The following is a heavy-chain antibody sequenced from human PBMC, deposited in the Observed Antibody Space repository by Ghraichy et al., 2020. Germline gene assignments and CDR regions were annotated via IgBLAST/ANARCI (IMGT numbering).Heavy chain of an antibody. CDR1: GGSISSSNW. D-gene: IGHD3-10*01. V-gene: IGHV4-4*02. J-gene: IGHJ6*03. CDR3: ARAGMVRGVIIRVYYYYYMDV. Sequence: SETLSLTCAVSGGSISSSNWWSWVRQPPGKGPEWIGEIYHSGSTNYNPSLKSRVTISVDKSKNQFSLKLSSVTAADTAVYYCARAGMVRGVIIRVYYYYYMDVWGKGTTVTVSS. CDR2: IYHSGST.